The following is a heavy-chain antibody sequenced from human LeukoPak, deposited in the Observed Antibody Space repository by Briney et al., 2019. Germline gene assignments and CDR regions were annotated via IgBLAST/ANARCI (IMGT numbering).Heavy chain of an antibody. J-gene: IGHJ4*02. D-gene: IGHD3-9*01. CDR1: GFTFSSYA. V-gene: IGHV3-23*01. Sequence: GGSLRLSCAASGFTFSSYAMSWVRQAPGKGLEWVSAISGSGGSTYYADSVKGRFTISRDNAKNSLYLQMNSLRVEDTAVYYCASAQDLVTLSCWGQGTLVTVSS. CDR3: ASAQDLVTLSC. CDR2: ISGSGGST.